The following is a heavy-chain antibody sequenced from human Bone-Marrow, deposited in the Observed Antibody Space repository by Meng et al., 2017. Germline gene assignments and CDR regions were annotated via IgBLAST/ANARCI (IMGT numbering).Heavy chain of an antibody. D-gene: IGHD4-17*01. CDR2: IYYSGST. V-gene: IGHV4-59*12. CDR3: ARGQTYGDYPY. J-gene: IGHJ4*02. CDR1: GGSISSYY. Sequence: GSLRLSCTVSGGSISSYYWSWIRQPPGKGLEWIGYIYYSGSTNYNPSLKSRVTISVDTSKNQFSLKLSSVTAADTAVYYCARGQTYGDYPYWGQGTLVTVSS.